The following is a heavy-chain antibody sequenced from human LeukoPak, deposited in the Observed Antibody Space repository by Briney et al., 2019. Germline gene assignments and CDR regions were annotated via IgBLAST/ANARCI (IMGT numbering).Heavy chain of an antibody. Sequence: GGSLRLSRAASGFTVSSNYMSWVRQAPGKGLEWVSVIYSGGSTYYADSVKGRFTISRDNYKNTLYLQMNSLRGEDTAVYYCASSYDFWSGYKEWGQGTLVTVSS. CDR2: IYSGGST. J-gene: IGHJ4*02. CDR3: ASSYDFWSGYKE. D-gene: IGHD3-3*01. CDR1: GFTVSSNY. V-gene: IGHV3-53*01.